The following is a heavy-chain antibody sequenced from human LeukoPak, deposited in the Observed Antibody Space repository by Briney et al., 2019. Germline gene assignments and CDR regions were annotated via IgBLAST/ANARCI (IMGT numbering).Heavy chain of an antibody. V-gene: IGHV3-23*01. D-gene: IGHD2-15*01. CDR1: RFAFSAYA. Sequence: GGSLRLSCATSRFAFSAYAMTWVRQAPGKGLEWVSSITGSGGGTSYADSVKGRFTISRDDAKNTLYLQMNSLRAEDTAVYYCVRGGESTWSWGQGTLVTVSS. CDR3: VRGGESTWS. CDR2: ITGSGGGT. J-gene: IGHJ5*02.